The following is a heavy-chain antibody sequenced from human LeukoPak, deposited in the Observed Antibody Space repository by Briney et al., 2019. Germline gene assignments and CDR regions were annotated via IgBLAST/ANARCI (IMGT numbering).Heavy chain of an antibody. J-gene: IGHJ3*02. CDR2: IYSGGST. CDR3: ARDPRYCSGGSCYSNAFDI. Sequence: PGGSLRLSCAASGFTFSSYAMSWVRQAPGKGLEWVSVIYSGGSTYYADSVKGRFTISRDNSKNTLYLQMNSLRAEDTAVYYCARDPRYCSGGSCYSNAFDIWGQGTMVTVSS. D-gene: IGHD2-15*01. V-gene: IGHV3-53*01. CDR1: GFTFSSYA.